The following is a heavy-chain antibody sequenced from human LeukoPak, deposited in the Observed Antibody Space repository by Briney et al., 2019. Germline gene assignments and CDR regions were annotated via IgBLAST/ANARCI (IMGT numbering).Heavy chain of an antibody. J-gene: IGHJ6*03. V-gene: IGHV3-21*01. CDR3: ARDYDHYMDV. Sequence: GGSLRLSCAASGFSFSSYNMNWVRLAPGKGLEWVSSITSSSSYTFYADSVKGRFTISRDNAKNSLYMQMNSLRAEDTAVYYCARDYDHYMDVWGKGTTVTVSS. CDR1: GFSFSSYN. CDR2: ITSSSSYT.